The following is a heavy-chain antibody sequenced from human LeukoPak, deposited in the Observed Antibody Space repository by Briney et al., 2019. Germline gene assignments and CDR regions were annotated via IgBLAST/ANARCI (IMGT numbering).Heavy chain of an antibody. CDR2: IYYSGST. J-gene: IGHJ4*02. Sequence: SETLSLTCAVYGGSFSGYYWSWIRQHPGKGLEWIGYIYYSGSTYYNPSLKSRVTISVDTSKNQFSLKLSSVTAADTAVYYCARDRLSSSGIYFDYWGQGTLVTVSS. V-gene: IGHV4-31*11. CDR3: ARDRLSSSGIYFDY. D-gene: IGHD6-6*01. CDR1: GGSFSGYY.